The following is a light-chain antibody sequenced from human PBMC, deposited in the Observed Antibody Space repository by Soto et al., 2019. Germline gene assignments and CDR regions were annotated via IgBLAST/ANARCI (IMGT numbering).Light chain of an antibody. Sequence: DSVLTQSPGTLSLSPGERATLSCRASQSVSSYLAWYQQKPGQAPRLLIYDASNRATGIPARFSGSGSGTDFTLTISSLEPEDFAVYYCQQRSNWPPITFGQGTRLE. J-gene: IGKJ5*01. V-gene: IGKV3-11*01. CDR2: DAS. CDR1: QSVSSY. CDR3: QQRSNWPPIT.